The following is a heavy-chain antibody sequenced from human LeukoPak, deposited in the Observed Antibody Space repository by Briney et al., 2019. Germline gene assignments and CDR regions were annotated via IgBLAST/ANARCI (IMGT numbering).Heavy chain of an antibody. D-gene: IGHD3-10*01. CDR2: MSISGKNM. CDR3: ARGAVQGVTSLFDF. J-gene: IGHJ4*02. V-gene: IGHV3-48*02. CDR1: GFSFISYS. Sequence: GAALRLSCAASGFSFISYSMNSARQAPGKGLECASYMSISGKNMYYEDCVQGRFTVSRDNAKNSLYLQMNSLRDEDRAVYYCARGAVQGVTSLFDFLGQGAMVSVSS.